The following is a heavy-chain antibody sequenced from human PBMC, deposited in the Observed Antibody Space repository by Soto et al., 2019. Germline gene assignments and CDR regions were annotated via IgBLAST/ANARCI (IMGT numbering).Heavy chain of an antibody. Sequence: ASVKVSCKASGYTFTSLDINWVRQATGQGLEWMGWMQPNSGNTGYAQKFQGRVTMTRDTSISTAYMELSSLRSDDTAVYYCARGANAGVDYWGQGTPVTVSS. CDR3: ARGANAGVDY. J-gene: IGHJ4*02. V-gene: IGHV1-8*01. CDR1: GYTFTSLD. CDR2: MQPNSGNT. D-gene: IGHD2-8*01.